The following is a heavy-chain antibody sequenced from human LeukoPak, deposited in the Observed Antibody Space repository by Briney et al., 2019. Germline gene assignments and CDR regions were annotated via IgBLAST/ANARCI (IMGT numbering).Heavy chain of an antibody. CDR2: INPKTGVT. Sequence: ASVKVSCKASGYRFIDYYMFWIRQAPGQGLEWVGWINPKTGVTSYAQKFQGRVTVTTDTSISTLYMELNSLTSDDTALYYCARDHISGKDDRNFDYWGQGTLVTVSS. CDR3: ARDHISGKDDRNFDY. D-gene: IGHD3-10*01. J-gene: IGHJ4*02. V-gene: IGHV1-2*02. CDR1: GYRFIDYY.